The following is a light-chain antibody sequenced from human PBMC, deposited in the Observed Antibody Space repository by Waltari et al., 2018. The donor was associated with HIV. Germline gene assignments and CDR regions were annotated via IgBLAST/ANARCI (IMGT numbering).Light chain of an antibody. V-gene: IGLV2-18*02. CDR2: EVN. J-gene: IGLJ2*01. CDR3: SSYTTSSTVL. Sequence: QSALTQPPSVSGSPGQSVTIPCSGTSSDVGSFNRVSRYQQPPGTAPKLMIYEVNNRPSGVPDRFSGSKSGNTASLTISGLQPEDEADYYCSSYTTSSTVLFGGGTKLTVL. CDR1: SSDVGSFNR.